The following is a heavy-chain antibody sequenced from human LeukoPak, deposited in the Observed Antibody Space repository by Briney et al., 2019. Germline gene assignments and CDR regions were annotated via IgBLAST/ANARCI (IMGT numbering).Heavy chain of an antibody. CDR1: GYTFTDYY. D-gene: IGHD2-2*03. J-gene: IGHJ6*03. V-gene: IGHV1-2*02. Sequence: VASVKVSCKASGYTFTDYYIHWVRQAPGQGFEWMGWISPNSGGTNYAQKFQGRVTMTRDTSITTAYMELSGLRSDDTAVYYCARHGYCGNPRCYPDYYYIDVWGKGTKVTVSS. CDR2: ISPNSGGT. CDR3: ARHGYCGNPRCYPDYYYIDV.